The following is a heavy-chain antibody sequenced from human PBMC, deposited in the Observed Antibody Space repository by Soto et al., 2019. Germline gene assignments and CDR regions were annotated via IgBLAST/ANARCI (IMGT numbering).Heavy chain of an antibody. J-gene: IGHJ4*02. Sequence: HPGGSLRLSCAASGFTFSSYAMSWVRQAPGKGLEWASAISGSGGSTYYADSVKGRFTISRDNSKNTLYLQMNSLRAEDTAVYYCAKDPPDVPVWFGELLSIPTPTNQFDHWGQGTLVTVSS. CDR1: GFTFSSYA. CDR3: AKDPPDVPVWFGELLSIPTPTNQFDH. D-gene: IGHD3-10*01. CDR2: ISGSGGST. V-gene: IGHV3-23*01.